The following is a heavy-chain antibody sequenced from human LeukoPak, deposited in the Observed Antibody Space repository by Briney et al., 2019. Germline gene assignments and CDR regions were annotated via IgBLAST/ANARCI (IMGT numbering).Heavy chain of an antibody. J-gene: IGHJ3*02. CDR1: GFTFSSHA. V-gene: IGHV3-48*04. Sequence: GGSLRLSCAAFGFTFSSHAMNWVRQAPGKGLEWVSYISISSSSVYYADSVKGRFTISRDNAKNSLYLQMNSLRAEDTAIYYCARDNLAAAGDDNFDIWGQGTMVTVSS. D-gene: IGHD6-13*01. CDR3: ARDNLAAAGDDNFDI. CDR2: ISISSSSV.